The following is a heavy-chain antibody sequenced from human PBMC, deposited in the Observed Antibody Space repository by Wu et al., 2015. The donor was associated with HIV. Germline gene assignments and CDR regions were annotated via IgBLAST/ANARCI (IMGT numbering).Heavy chain of an antibody. CDR3: ARGDRFYDILTGYSKNWFDP. V-gene: IGHV1-2*02. CDR2: INANSGRT. CDR1: GYTFTAYN. Sequence: QVQLVQSGAEMKKPGASVKVSCTASGYTFTAYNVHWVRQVPGQGLEWMGNINANSGRTKYAENFQGRVAMTRDTSVNTVYMELKTLRYDDTAVYFCARGDRFYDILTGYSKNWFDPWGREPWSASPQ. J-gene: IGHJ5*02. D-gene: IGHD3-9*01.